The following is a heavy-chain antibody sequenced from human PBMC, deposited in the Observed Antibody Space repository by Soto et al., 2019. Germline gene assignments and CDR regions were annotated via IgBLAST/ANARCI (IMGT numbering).Heavy chain of an antibody. CDR1: GYTFTSYC. Sequence: ASVKVSCKASGYTFTSYCISWVRQAPGQGLEWMGWISAYNGNTNYAQKLQGRVTMTTDTSTSTAYMELRSLRSDDTAVYYCARDHSSSWYLGYYYGMDVWGQGTTVTVSS. CDR3: ARDHSSSWYLGYYYGMDV. V-gene: IGHV1-18*01. CDR2: ISAYNGNT. J-gene: IGHJ6*02. D-gene: IGHD6-13*01.